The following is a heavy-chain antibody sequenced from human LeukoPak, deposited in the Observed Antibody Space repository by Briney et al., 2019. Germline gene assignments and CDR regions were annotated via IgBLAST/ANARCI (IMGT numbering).Heavy chain of an antibody. CDR1: GYSISSGYY. CDR2: IYHSGST. Sequence: SETLSLTCAVSGYSISSGYYWGWIRQPPGKGLEWIGSIYHSGSTYYYPSLKSRVTISVDTSKNQFSLKLSSVTAADTAVYYCARRSYYYGSGTDYWGQGTLVTVSS. CDR3: ARRSYYYGSGTDY. V-gene: IGHV4-38-2*01. D-gene: IGHD3-10*01. J-gene: IGHJ4*02.